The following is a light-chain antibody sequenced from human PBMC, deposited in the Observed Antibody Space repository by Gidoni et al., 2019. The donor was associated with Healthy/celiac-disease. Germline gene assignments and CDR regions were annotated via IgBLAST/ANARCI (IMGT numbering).Light chain of an antibody. CDR1: QSISSS. J-gene: IGKJ1*01. Sequence: DIQMTQSPSPLSASVGDGVTITCRASQSISSSLNWYQQRPGKAPKLLIYAASSLQSGVPSRFSGSGSGTYFTLTISSLQPEDFATYYCQQGYITPWTFGQGTKVEIK. CDR3: QQGYITPWT. CDR2: AAS. V-gene: IGKV1-39*01.